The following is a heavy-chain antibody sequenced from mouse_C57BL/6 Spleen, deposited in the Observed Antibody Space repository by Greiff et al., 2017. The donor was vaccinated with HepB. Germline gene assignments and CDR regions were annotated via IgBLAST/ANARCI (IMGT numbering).Heavy chain of an antibody. CDR2: INPNNGGT. D-gene: IGHD1-1*01. CDR1: GYTFTDYN. J-gene: IGHJ2*01. V-gene: IGHV1-18*01. CDR3: ARRYYYGSPYYFDY. Sequence: EVQLQQSGPELVKPGASVKIPCKASGYTFTDYNMDWVKQSHGKSLEWIGDINPNNGGTIYNQKFKGKATLTVDKSSSTAYMELRSLTSEDTAVYYCARRYYYGSPYYFDYWGQGTTLTVSS.